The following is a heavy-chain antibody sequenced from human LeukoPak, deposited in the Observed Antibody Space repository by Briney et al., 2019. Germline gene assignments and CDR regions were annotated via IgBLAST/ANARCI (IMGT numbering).Heavy chain of an antibody. CDR1: GYTFTGYY. J-gene: IGHJ5*02. D-gene: IGHD3-9*01. Sequence: ASVKVSCKASGYTFTGYYMHWVRQAPGQGLEWMGWINPNSGGTNYAQKFQGRVTMTRDTSISTAYMELSRLRSDDTAVYYCAGQPPRYGWFDPWGQGTLVTVSS. V-gene: IGHV1-2*02. CDR2: INPNSGGT. CDR3: AGQPPRYGWFDP.